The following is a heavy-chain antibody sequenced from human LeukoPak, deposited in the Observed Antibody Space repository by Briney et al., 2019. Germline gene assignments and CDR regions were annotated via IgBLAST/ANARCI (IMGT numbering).Heavy chain of an antibody. V-gene: IGHV1-69*13. D-gene: IGHD2-21*01. Sequence: GASVKVSCKASGGTFSNYAISWVRQAPGQGLEWMGGITPLFGTAKYAQKFQGRVTITADESTSTAYMELSSLRSKDTAVYYCARDSSEFRSLIPHWGQGTLVTVSS. J-gene: IGHJ1*01. CDR3: ARDSSEFRSLIPH. CDR2: ITPLFGTA. CDR1: GGTFSNYA.